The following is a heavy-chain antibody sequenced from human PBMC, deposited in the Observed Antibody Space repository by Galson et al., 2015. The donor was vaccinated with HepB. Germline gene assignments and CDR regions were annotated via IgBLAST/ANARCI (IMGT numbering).Heavy chain of an antibody. CDR1: GFTFSSYS. CDR3: ARDTYYDSWSGYYTAHYGSGKDLDY. D-gene: IGHD3-3*01. Sequence: SLRLSCAASGFTFSSYSMNWVRQAPGKGLEWVPSISSSSSYIYYADSVKGRFTISRDNAKNSLYLQMNSLRAEDTAVYYCARDTYYDSWSGYYTAHYGSGKDLDYWGQGTLVTVSS. J-gene: IGHJ4*02. V-gene: IGHV3-21*01. CDR2: ISSSSSYI.